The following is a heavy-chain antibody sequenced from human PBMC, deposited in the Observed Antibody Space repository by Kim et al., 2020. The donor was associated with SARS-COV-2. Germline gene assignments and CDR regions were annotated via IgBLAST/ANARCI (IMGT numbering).Heavy chain of an antibody. Sequence: SETLSLTCAVYGGSFSGYYWSWIRQPPGKGLEWIGEINHSGSTNYNPSLKSRVTISVDTSKNQFSLKLSSVTAADTAVYYCAREGGRSGFDYWGQGTLVTVSS. J-gene: IGHJ4*02. CDR2: INHSGST. CDR1: GGSFSGYY. CDR3: AREGGRSGFDY. D-gene: IGHD3-10*01. V-gene: IGHV4-34*01.